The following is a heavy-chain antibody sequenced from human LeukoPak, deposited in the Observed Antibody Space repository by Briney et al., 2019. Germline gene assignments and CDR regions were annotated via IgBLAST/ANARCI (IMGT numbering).Heavy chain of an antibody. CDR3: ARGGPEYDFWSGYYSD. J-gene: IGHJ4*02. Sequence: ASVKVSCKASGYTFTSYGISWVRQAPGQGLEWMGWISAYNGNTNYAQKLQGRVTMTTDTSTSTAYMELRNLRSDDTAVYYCARGGPEYDFWSGYYSDWGQGTLVTVSS. CDR2: ISAYNGNT. V-gene: IGHV1-18*01. D-gene: IGHD3-3*01. CDR1: GYTFTSYG.